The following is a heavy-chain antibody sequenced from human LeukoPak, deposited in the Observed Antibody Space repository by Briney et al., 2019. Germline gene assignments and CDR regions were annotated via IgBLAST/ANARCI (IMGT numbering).Heavy chain of an antibody. Sequence: PSETLSLTCAVSGYSISSGYYWGWIRSPPGKGLEWIGSIYHSGSTYYNPSLKSRVTISVDTAKNQFSLKLSSVTAADTAVYDCASQNNQNSGSYYGEKYNWFDPWGQGTLVTVSS. CDR2: IYHSGST. J-gene: IGHJ5*02. D-gene: IGHD1-26*01. V-gene: IGHV4-38-2*01. CDR3: ASQNNQNSGSYYGEKYNWFDP. CDR1: GYSISSGYY.